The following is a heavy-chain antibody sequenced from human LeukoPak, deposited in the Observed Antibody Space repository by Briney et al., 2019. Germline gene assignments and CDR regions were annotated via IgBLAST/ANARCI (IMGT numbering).Heavy chain of an antibody. Sequence: GGSLRLSCAASGFTFSSYSMNWVRQAPGKGLEWVSSISSSSSYIYYADSVKGRFTISRDNSKNTLYLQMNSLGADDTAVYYCAKGGSGSYYGFDYWGQGTLVTVSS. D-gene: IGHD1-26*01. CDR2: ISSSSSYI. CDR1: GFTFSSYS. J-gene: IGHJ4*02. CDR3: AKGGSGSYYGFDY. V-gene: IGHV3-21*04.